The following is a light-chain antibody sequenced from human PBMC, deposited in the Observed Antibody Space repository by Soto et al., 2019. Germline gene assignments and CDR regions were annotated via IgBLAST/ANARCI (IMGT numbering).Light chain of an antibody. CDR3: QQYKDWRT. J-gene: IGKJ1*01. CDR1: QSIDNK. V-gene: IGKV3-15*01. CDR2: GAS. Sequence: IVMTQSPATLSVSPGERATLSCSASQSIDNKLAWYQQKPGQAPRLLIYGASIRATGIPARFSGSGSRTEFPLTISGLPSEDFGVYYCQQYKDWRTFGQGTNVEIK.